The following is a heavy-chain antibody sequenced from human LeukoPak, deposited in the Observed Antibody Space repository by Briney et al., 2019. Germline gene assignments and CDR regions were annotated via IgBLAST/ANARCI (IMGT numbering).Heavy chain of an antibody. CDR1: GGSISSSNC. CDR3: ARVGYSSSWGG. V-gene: IGHV4-4*02. Sequence: SRTLSLTCAVSGGSISSSNCWSWVRQPPGKGLEWIGEIYHSGSTNYNPSPKSRVTISVDKSKNQFSLKLSSVIAADTAVYYCARVGYSSSWGGWGQGTLVTVSS. CDR2: IYHSGST. D-gene: IGHD6-13*01. J-gene: IGHJ4*02.